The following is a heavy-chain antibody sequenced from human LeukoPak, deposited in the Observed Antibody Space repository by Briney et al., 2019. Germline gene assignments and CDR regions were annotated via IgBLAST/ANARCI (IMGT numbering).Heavy chain of an antibody. J-gene: IGHJ4*02. CDR3: ARERGWYSGSYVDS. CDR2: IYYSGST. CDR1: GGSISGYY. D-gene: IGHD1-26*01. V-gene: IGHV4-59*01. Sequence: SETLSLTCAVSGGSISGYYWSWIRQPPGKRLERIGYIYYSGSTYYNPSLKSRVTISVDTSQNHFSLRLTSVTAADTAVYYCARERGWYSGSYVDSWGQGTLVTVSS.